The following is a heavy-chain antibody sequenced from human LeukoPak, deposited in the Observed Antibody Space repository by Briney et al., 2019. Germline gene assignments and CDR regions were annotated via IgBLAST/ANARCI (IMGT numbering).Heavy chain of an antibody. CDR3: ARDFPIALWFGELSNYMDV. D-gene: IGHD3-10*01. J-gene: IGHJ6*03. Sequence: PGRSLRLSCAASGFTFSSHAMHWVRQAPGKGLEWVAVISYDGSNKYYADSVKGRFTISRDSSKNTLYLQMNSLRAEDTAVYYCARDFPIALWFGELSNYMDVWGKGTTVTVSS. V-gene: IGHV3-30*01. CDR2: ISYDGSNK. CDR1: GFTFSSHA.